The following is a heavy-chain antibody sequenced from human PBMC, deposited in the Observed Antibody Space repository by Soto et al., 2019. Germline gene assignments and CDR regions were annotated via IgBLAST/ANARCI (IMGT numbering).Heavy chain of an antibody. D-gene: IGHD3-3*01. V-gene: IGHV4-61*01. J-gene: IGHJ5*02. Sequence: PSETLSLTCTVSGGSVSSGSYYWSWIRQPPGKGLEWIGYIYYSGSTNYNPSLKSRVTISVDTSKNQFSLKPSSVTAADTAVYYGARGQCGFYNCFGPWGQGTLGTVSS. CDR3: ARGQCGFYNCFGP. CDR1: GGSVSSGSYY. CDR2: IYYSGST.